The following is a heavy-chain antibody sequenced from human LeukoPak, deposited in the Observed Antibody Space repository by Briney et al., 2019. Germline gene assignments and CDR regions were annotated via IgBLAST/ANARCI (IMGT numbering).Heavy chain of an antibody. CDR3: ARDLVGATKNFDY. CDR2: ISSSSSYI. D-gene: IGHD1-26*01. J-gene: IGHJ4*02. V-gene: IGHV3-21*01. Sequence: PGGSLRLSCAASGFTFSSYAMSWVRQAPGKGLEWVSSISSSSSYIYYADSVKGRFTISRDNAKNSLYLQMNSLRAEDTAVYYCARDLVGATKNFDYWGQGTLVTVSS. CDR1: GFTFSSYA.